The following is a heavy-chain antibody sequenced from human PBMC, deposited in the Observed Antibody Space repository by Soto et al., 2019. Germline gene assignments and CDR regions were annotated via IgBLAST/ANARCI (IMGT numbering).Heavy chain of an antibody. D-gene: IGHD3-22*01. CDR1: GYTFTRNG. CDR3: VKDRDSNSWPSRDV. J-gene: IGHJ6*02. CDR2: ISPKSGSK. Sequence: ASVKVSCKTPGYTFTRNGISWVRQAPGQGLEWMGWISPKSGSKKYAQKFQGRVIMTTDTSTSTAYMELRSLRCDDTAVYYCVKDRDSNSWPSRDVWGPGTTVTVSS. V-gene: IGHV1-18*01.